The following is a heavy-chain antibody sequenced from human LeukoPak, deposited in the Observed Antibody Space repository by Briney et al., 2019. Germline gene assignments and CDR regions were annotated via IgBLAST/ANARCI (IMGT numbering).Heavy chain of an antibody. CDR2: ISGSGDNT. J-gene: IGHJ4*02. Sequence: GGSLRLSCAASGFTFSSYAMSWVRQVPGKGLEWVSVISGSGDNTYYADSVKGRFTISRDNSKNMLYLQMNSLRAEDTAVYYCTKWKYSNSGIDDYWGQGTLVTVSS. V-gene: IGHV3-23*01. CDR1: GFTFSSYA. D-gene: IGHD6-6*01. CDR3: TKWKYSNSGIDDY.